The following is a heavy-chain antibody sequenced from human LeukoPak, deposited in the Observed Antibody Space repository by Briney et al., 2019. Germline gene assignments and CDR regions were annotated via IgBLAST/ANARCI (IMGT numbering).Heavy chain of an antibody. CDR2: IYYSGST. CDR1: GGSISSGDYY. CDR3: ARTNYNDYGGNPKAFDI. Sequence: SETLSLTCTVSGGSISSGDYYWSWIRQPPGKGLEWIGYIYYSGSTYYNPSLKSRVTISVDTSKNQFSLKLSSVTAADTAVYYCARTNYNDYGGNPKAFDIWGQGTMVTVSS. J-gene: IGHJ3*02. D-gene: IGHD4-23*01. V-gene: IGHV4-30-4*01.